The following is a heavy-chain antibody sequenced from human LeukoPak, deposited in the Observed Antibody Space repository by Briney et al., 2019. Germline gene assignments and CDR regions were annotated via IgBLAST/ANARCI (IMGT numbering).Heavy chain of an antibody. J-gene: IGHJ3*02. Sequence: ASVKVSCKASGYAFISYSIHWARLAPGRGLEWMGVITPISGTPTYAQRFQGRVTMTRDTPTTTAYMERSSLRSDDTAVYYCARGLDYGGNTLVLSASDMWGQGTMVTVSS. D-gene: IGHD4-23*01. CDR3: ARGLDYGGNTLVLSASDM. CDR1: GYAFISYS. V-gene: IGHV1-46*01. CDR2: ITPISGTP.